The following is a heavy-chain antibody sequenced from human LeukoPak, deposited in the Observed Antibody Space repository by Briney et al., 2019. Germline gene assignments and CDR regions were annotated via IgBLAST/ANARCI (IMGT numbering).Heavy chain of an antibody. V-gene: IGHV4-4*07. D-gene: IGHD3-22*01. Sequence: SETLSLTCTVSGGSISSYYWSWIRRPAGKGLEWIGRIYTSGSTNYNPSLKSRVTMSVDTSKNQFSLKLSSVTAADTAVYYCARDSAPYDSSGYYRFDYWGQGTLVTVSS. CDR1: GGSISSYY. J-gene: IGHJ4*02. CDR3: ARDSAPYDSSGYYRFDY. CDR2: IYTSGST.